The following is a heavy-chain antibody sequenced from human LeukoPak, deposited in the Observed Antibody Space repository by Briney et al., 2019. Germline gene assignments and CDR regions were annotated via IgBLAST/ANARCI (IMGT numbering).Heavy chain of an antibody. CDR1: GYTFSDTGWY. D-gene: IGHD1-26*01. CDR3: TRVYSGSLFDY. V-gene: IGHV1-2*02. Sequence: ASVKVSCKASGYTFSDTGWYLYWLRQAPGQGLECMGWIHPNNGATAYAQSFQGRVTMTRDTSISAAYMELSRLRSDDTAVYYCTRVYSGSLFDYWGQGTLVTVSS. J-gene: IGHJ4*02. CDR2: IHPNNGAT.